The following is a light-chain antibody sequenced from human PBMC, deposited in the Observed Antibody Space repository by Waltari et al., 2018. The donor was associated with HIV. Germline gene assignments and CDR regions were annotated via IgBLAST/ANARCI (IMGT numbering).Light chain of an antibody. CDR3: VARDESLSRFA. J-gene: IGLJ1*01. Sequence: QSVLTQPPSASATLGQRVTISCPGSNSNVGSKYVYWYQQVPGTAPKQLIYGNDQRPSGFPDRFSTSMSGTSASLSISGLRSEDEADYYCVARDESLSRFAFGTGTKVTVL. V-gene: IGLV1-47*01. CDR1: NSNVGSKY. CDR2: GND.